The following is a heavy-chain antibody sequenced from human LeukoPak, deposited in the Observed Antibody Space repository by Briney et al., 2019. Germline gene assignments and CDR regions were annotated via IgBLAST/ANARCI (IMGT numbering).Heavy chain of an antibody. D-gene: IGHD3-22*01. CDR2: IYHSGST. CDR3: ARKTYYYDSSGYSGYGMDV. Sequence: SETLSLTCAVYGGSFSGYYWSWIRLPPGKGLEWIGYIYHSGSTYYNPSLKSRVTISVDRSKNQFSLKLSSVTAADTAVYYCARKTYYYDSSGYSGYGMDVWGQGTTVTVSS. J-gene: IGHJ6*02. V-gene: IGHV4-34*01. CDR1: GGSFSGYY.